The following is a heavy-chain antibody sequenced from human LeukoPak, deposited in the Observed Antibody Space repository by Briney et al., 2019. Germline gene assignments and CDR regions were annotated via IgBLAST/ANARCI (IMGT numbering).Heavy chain of an antibody. J-gene: IGHJ4*02. Sequence: ASVKVSCKASGYIFTDYYMHWERQAPGQGLEWMGRINPNSGGTNYAQKFQGRVTMTRDTSISTAYMELSRLRSDDTAVYYCARVGYYDSSGYLDYWGQGTLVSVSS. D-gene: IGHD3-22*01. CDR1: GYIFTDYY. V-gene: IGHV1-2*06. CDR2: INPNSGGT. CDR3: ARVGYYDSSGYLDY.